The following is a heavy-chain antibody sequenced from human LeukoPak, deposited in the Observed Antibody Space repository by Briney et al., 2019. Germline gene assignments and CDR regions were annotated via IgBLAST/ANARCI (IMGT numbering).Heavy chain of an antibody. D-gene: IGHD6-6*01. V-gene: IGHV3-11*01. J-gene: IGHJ4*02. CDR3: TRDPDTSSKVDY. CDR1: GFTFSDYY. CDR2: ISSGSPL. Sequence: GGSLRLSCATSGFTFSDYYMSWIRHAPGKGLEWVSYISSGSPLYYADSVKGRFTISRDNANNSVFLQMNSLRAEDTAVYYCTRDPDTSSKVDYWGQGALVTVSS.